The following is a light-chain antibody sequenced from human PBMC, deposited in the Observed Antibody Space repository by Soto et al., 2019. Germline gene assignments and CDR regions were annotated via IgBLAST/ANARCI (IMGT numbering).Light chain of an antibody. CDR2: DAS. CDR3: QEYDNLPYT. J-gene: IGKJ2*01. CDR1: QDLSNY. Sequence: DIQMTQSPSSLSASVGDRVTITCQASQDLSNYLNWYQQKPGKAPKLLIYDASNLETGVPSRFSGSRSGTDFTFTISSLQTEDIATYYCQEYDNLPYTFGQGTKLDIK. V-gene: IGKV1-33*01.